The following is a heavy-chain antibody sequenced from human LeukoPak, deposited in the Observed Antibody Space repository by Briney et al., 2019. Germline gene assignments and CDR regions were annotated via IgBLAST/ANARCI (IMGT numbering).Heavy chain of an antibody. V-gene: IGHV4-59*01. Sequence: SETLSLTCTVSGASISCYFWSWIRQPPGKGLEWIGNIYYSGSTNYNPSLKSRVTISLDTSRNHFSLRLSSVTAADTAVYYGASGYSGYDFVYWGQGTLVTVSS. D-gene: IGHD5-12*01. J-gene: IGHJ4*02. CDR1: GASISCYF. CDR3: ASGYSGYDFVY. CDR2: IYYSGST.